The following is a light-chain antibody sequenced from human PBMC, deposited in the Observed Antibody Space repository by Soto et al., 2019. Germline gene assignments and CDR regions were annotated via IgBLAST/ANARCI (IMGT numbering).Light chain of an antibody. CDR2: EVS. CDR3: SSHTSSGTVL. CDR1: SSDIGVYNY. V-gene: IGLV2-14*01. Sequence: QSALTQPASVSGSPGQSITISCTGTSSDIGVYNYVSWYQQHPGKAPKLMIYEVSNRPSGVSNRFSGSKSGNTASLTISGLQAEDEADYYCSSHTSSGTVLFGGGTKLTVL. J-gene: IGLJ2*01.